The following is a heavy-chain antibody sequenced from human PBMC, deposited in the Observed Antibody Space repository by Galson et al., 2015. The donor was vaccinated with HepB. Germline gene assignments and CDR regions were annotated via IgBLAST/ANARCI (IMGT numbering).Heavy chain of an antibody. J-gene: IGHJ2*01. CDR1: GGSISSYY. Sequence: TLSLTCTVSGGSISSYYWSWIRQPPGKGLEWIGYIYYSGSTNYNPSLKSRVTISVDTSKNQFSLKLSSVTAADTAVYYCARTGEQQLVWYFDLWGRGTLVTVSS. CDR2: IYYSGST. D-gene: IGHD6-13*01. CDR3: ARTGEQQLVWYFDL. V-gene: IGHV4-59*01.